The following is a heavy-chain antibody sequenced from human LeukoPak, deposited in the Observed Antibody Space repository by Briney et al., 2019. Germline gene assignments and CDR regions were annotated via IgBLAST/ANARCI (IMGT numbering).Heavy chain of an antibody. CDR3: AKLLRAGRILTISLES. V-gene: IGHV3-23*01. Sequence: GGSLRLSCAGSGFSFRSYSMHWVRRAPWKGLEWLSGISATGGSTHYADSVKGRFTISRDNPKNTLYLQLNSLGVEDTAIYYCAKLLRAGRILTISLESWGQGTLVTVSS. CDR2: ISATGGST. J-gene: IGHJ4*02. D-gene: IGHD2/OR15-2a*01. CDR1: GFSFRSYS.